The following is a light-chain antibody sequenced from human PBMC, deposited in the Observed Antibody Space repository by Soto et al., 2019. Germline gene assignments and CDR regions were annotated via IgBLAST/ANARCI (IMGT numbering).Light chain of an antibody. CDR3: QQRYNWLT. CDR1: QSVSVY. CDR2: DAS. J-gene: IGKJ4*01. V-gene: IGKV3-11*01. Sequence: EIVLTQSPATLSLSPGARATLSCRASQSVSVYLAWYQQKPGQAPRLLIYDASKRATGVPARFSGSGSGTDFTLTISNLEPEDFAVYYCQQRYNWLTFGGGTKVEIE.